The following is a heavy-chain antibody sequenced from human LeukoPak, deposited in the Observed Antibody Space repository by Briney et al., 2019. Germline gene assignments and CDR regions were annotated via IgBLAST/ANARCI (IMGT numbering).Heavy chain of an antibody. CDR1: GYSISSAYC. CDR2: IDHSGRT. Sequence: SETLSLTCTVSGYSISSAYCWGWIRQAPVKGLEWIGSIDHSGRTYYNPSLKSRVTISADTSKNQFSLKLSSVTAADTAVYYCARAVQWFDPWGQGTLVTVSS. V-gene: IGHV4-38-2*02. CDR3: ARAVQWFDP. J-gene: IGHJ5*02.